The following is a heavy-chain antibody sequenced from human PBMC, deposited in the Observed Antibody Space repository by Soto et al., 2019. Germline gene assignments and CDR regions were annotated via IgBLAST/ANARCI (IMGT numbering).Heavy chain of an antibody. Sequence: GGSLRLSCAASGFTFDDYAMHWVRQAPGKGLEWVSGISWNSGSIGYADSVKGRFTISRDNAKNSLYLQMNSLRAEDTALYYCAKDITHRHYDILTGIYLHWGQGTLVTVSS. CDR3: AKDITHRHYDILTGIYLH. CDR2: ISWNSGSI. D-gene: IGHD3-9*01. V-gene: IGHV3-9*01. CDR1: GFTFDDYA. J-gene: IGHJ4*02.